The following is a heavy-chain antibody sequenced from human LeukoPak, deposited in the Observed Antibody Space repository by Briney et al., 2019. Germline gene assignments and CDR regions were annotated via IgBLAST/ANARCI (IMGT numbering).Heavy chain of an antibody. V-gene: IGHV3-23*01. J-gene: IGHJ4*02. CDR2: ISGSGSST. CDR1: GFTFSSYA. D-gene: IGHD3-22*01. Sequence: GGSLRLSCAASGFTFSSYAMSWVRQAPGKGLEWVSAISGSGSSTYYADSVKGRFTISRDNSKNTVYLQMNSLRAEDTAVYYCAKADTMIVVVLTGYWGQGILVTVSS. CDR3: AKADTMIVVVLTGY.